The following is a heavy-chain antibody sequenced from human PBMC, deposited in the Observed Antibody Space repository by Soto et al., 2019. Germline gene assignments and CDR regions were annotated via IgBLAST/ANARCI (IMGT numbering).Heavy chain of an antibody. CDR3: ARVTGHYYYGMDV. CDR1: GGSISSSNW. Sequence: QVQLQESGPGLVKPSGTLSLTCAVSGGSISSSNWWSWVRQPPGKGLEWIGEIYHSGSTNYNPSRNSRVTISVDKSTNPFSLKLSSVTAADTAVYYCARVTGHYYYGMDVWGQGTTVTVSS. J-gene: IGHJ6*02. D-gene: IGHD3-10*01. CDR2: IYHSGST. V-gene: IGHV4-4*02.